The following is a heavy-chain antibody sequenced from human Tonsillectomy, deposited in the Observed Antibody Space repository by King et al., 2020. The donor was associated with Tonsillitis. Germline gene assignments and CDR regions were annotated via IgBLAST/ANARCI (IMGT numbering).Heavy chain of an antibody. V-gene: IGHV4-4*07. J-gene: IGHJ5*02. Sequence: QMQESGPGLVKPSETLSLTCTVSGGSISSYYWSWIRQPAGKGLEWIGRNYTGGGTNYNPSLMSRVTMSGDRSKNQISLKLCSVIAADTAVYYCARGINDIWGSTGRDWFDPWGQGTLVTVSS. CDR2: NYTGGGT. CDR1: GGSISSYY. D-gene: IGHD3-16*01. CDR3: ARGINDIWGSTGRDWFDP.